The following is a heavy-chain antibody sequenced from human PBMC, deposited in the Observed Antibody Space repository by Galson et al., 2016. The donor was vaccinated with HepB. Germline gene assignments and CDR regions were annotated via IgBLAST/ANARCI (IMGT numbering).Heavy chain of an antibody. V-gene: IGHV3-21*01. CDR2: ISSSSSYI. D-gene: IGHD4-17*01. CDR1: GFSFSTHS. J-gene: IGHJ4*02. Sequence: SLRLSCAASGFSFSTHSMDWVRQAPGKGLEWVSYISSSSSYISYADSVKGRFTISRDNAKNSLYLQLNSLRAEDTAVYYCAREPNDFGDYGVDYWGQGTLVTVSS. CDR3: AREPNDFGDYGVDY.